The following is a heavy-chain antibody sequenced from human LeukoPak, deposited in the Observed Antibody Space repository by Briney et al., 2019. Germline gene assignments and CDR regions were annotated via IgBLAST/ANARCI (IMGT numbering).Heavy chain of an antibody. V-gene: IGHV3-74*01. CDR1: GFTFSSYW. D-gene: IGHD4-23*01. Sequence: GGSLRLSCAASGFTFSSYWMNWVRQAPGKGLVWVSRIASDGSSTTYADSVKGRFSISRDNAKNTLYLQMNSLRVDDTAVYYCARGRPHGNDYWGQGTLVIVSS. CDR2: IASDGSST. J-gene: IGHJ4*02. CDR3: ARGRPHGNDY.